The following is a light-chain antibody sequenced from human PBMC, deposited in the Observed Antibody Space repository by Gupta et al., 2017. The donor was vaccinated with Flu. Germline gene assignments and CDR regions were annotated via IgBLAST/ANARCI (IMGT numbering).Light chain of an antibody. CDR2: DDS. V-gene: IGLV3-21*02. J-gene: IGLJ2*01. CDR3: QVWDSRSDPVL. Sequence: HWYQQRPGQEPVLVVFDDSDRPAGIPGRFSGANAGNTAIRTISRVEAGDEADDYCQVWDSRSDPVLFGGGTKLTVL.